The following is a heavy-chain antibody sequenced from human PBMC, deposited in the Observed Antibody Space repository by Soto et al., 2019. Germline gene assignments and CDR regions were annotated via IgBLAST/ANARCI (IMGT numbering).Heavy chain of an antibody. D-gene: IGHD3-10*01. V-gene: IGHV1-69*02. J-gene: IGHJ4*02. CDR2: INPILSMS. CDR3: ASSYGSGYRAFDY. Sequence: QVQLVQSGAEVKKPGSSVRVSCKASGDTFSFYSINWVRQAPGLGLEWMGRINPILSMSNYAQRFQGRVTVTADKSTSTAYMELSSLRSEDTAMYYCASSYGSGYRAFDYWGQGVLVTVSS. CDR1: GDTFSFYS.